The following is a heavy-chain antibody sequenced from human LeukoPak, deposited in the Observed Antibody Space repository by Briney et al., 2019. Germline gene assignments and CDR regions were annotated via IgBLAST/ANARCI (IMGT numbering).Heavy chain of an antibody. CDR1: GFTFSSYA. J-gene: IGHJ4*02. CDR2: ISGSGGST. V-gene: IGHV3-23*01. CDR3: AKDVLYDILTGYSDY. D-gene: IGHD3-9*01. Sequence: GGSLRLSCAAFGFTFSSYAMSWVRQAPGKGLEWVSAISGSGGSTYYADSVKGRFTISRDNSKNTLYLQMNSLRAEDTAVYYCAKDVLYDILTGYSDYWGQGTLVTVSS.